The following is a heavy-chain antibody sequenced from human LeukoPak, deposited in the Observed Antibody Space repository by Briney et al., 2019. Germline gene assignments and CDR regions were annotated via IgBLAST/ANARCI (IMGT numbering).Heavy chain of an antibody. V-gene: IGHV3-21*01. J-gene: IGHJ6*03. CDR2: ISSSSSYI. Sequence: GSLRLSCAASGFTFSSYSMNWVRQAPGKGLEWVSSISSSSSYIYYADSVKGRFTISRDNAKNSLYLQMNSLRAEDTAVYYCAREPRDYYYYMDVWGKGTTVTVSS. CDR1: GFTFSSYS. CDR3: AREPRDYYYYMDV.